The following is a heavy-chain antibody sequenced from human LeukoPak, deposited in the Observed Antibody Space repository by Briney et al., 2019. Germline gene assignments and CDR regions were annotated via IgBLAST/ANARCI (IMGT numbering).Heavy chain of an antibody. D-gene: IGHD6-13*01. CDR1: GGSISSGGYY. CDR3: ARVGAAGTLDFDY. Sequence: SETLSLTCTVSGGSISSGGYYWSWIRQHPGKGLEWIGYIYYSGSTYYNPSLKSRVTISVDTSKNQFSLKLSSVTAADTAVYCCARVGAAGTLDFDYWGQGTLVTVSS. V-gene: IGHV4-31*03. CDR2: IYYSGST. J-gene: IGHJ4*02.